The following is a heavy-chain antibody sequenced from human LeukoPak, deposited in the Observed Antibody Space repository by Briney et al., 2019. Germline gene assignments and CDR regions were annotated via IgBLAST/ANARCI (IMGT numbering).Heavy chain of an antibody. V-gene: IGHV3-30*04. Sequence: GGSLRLSCAASGFTFSSYAMHWVRQAPGKGLEWVAVISYDGSNKYYVDSVKGRFTISRDNSKNTLYLQMNSLRAEDTAVYYCAKDAPFGESAPDFDYWGQGTLVTVSS. J-gene: IGHJ4*02. CDR3: AKDAPFGESAPDFDY. D-gene: IGHD3-10*01. CDR2: ISYDGSNK. CDR1: GFTFSSYA.